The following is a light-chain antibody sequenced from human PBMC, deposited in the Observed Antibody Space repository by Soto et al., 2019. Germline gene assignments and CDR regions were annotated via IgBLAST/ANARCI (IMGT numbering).Light chain of an antibody. CDR2: GAS. V-gene: IGKV3-15*01. Sequence: EIVMTQSPVTLSVSPGERATLSCRASQSVSSNLAWYQQKPGQAPRLLIYGASTRATGIPARFGGSGSGTEFTLTISSVQSEDLAVYYCQHYHTWPYTFGQGTKLEIK. CDR1: QSVSSN. J-gene: IGKJ2*01. CDR3: QHYHTWPYT.